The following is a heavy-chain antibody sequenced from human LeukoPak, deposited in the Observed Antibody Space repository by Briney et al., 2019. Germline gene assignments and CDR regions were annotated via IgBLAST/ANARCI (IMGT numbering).Heavy chain of an antibody. D-gene: IGHD3-10*01. CDR3: ARGHYYGSGGDTFDV. Sequence: GGSLRLSCSASGFSFSNNDMHWVRQFSGKGLEWVSGLGVAGDRYYPVSVRGRFTVSRDRAGTYLYLQMNSLSAGDTAVYYCARGHYYGSGGDTFDVWGKGTMVIVSS. J-gene: IGHJ3*01. V-gene: IGHV3-13*01. CDR1: GFSFSNND. CDR2: LGVAGDR.